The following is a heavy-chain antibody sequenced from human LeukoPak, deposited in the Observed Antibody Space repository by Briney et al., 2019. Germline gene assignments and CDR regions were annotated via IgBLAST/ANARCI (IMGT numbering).Heavy chain of an antibody. Sequence: GGSLRLSCADSGCTFSGYAMHWVRQAPGKGLEWVAVISYDGSNKYYADSVKGRFTISRDNSKNTLYLQMNSLRAEDTAVYYCASNYDSSGYGHDYWGQGTLVTVSS. CDR3: ASNYDSSGYGHDY. CDR2: ISYDGSNK. V-gene: IGHV3-30-3*01. J-gene: IGHJ4*02. D-gene: IGHD3-22*01. CDR1: GCTFSGYA.